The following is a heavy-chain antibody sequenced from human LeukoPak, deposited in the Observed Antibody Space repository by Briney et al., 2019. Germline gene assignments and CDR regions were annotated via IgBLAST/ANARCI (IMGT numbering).Heavy chain of an antibody. CDR2: TNPNSGGT. V-gene: IGHV1-2*02. J-gene: IGHJ5*02. Sequence: ASVKVSCKASGYTFTGYYMHWVRQAPGQGLEWMGWTNPNSGGTNYAQKFQGRVTMTRDTSISTAYMELSRLRSDDTAVYYCARDLVGYTSNWFDPWGQGTLVTVSS. CDR3: ARDLVGYTSNWFDP. CDR1: GYTFTGYY. D-gene: IGHD1-26*01.